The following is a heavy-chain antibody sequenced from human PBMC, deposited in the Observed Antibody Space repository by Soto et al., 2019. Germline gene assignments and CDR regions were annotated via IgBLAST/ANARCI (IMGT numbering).Heavy chain of an antibody. CDR2: ISSDGGRR. V-gene: IGHV3-43*01. CDR3: ARDSYDVLTGQERYFDS. J-gene: IGHJ4*02. D-gene: IGHD3-9*01. Sequence: QTGGSLRPPCAASGFTFDAFTMHWVRQGPGKGPQWLYLISSDGGRRLYSDSVKGRFTISRGNSKNSLYLQMSVLRPEKPALTYCARDSYDVLTGQERYFDSWGQGTLVPV. CDR1: GFTFDAFT.